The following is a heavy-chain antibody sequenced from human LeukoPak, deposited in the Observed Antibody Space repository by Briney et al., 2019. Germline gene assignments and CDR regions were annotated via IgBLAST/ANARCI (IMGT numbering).Heavy chain of an antibody. CDR1: GGSISSYY. CDR3: ARAGRYYDILTGYYNVRWFDP. D-gene: IGHD3-9*01. J-gene: IGHJ5*02. V-gene: IGHV4-59*01. Sequence: SETLSLTCTVSGGSISSYYWSWIRQPPGKGLEWIGYIYYSGSTNYNPSLKSRVTISVDTSKNQFSLKLSSVTAADTAVYYCARAGRYYDILTGYYNVRWFDPWGQGTLVTVSS. CDR2: IYYSGST.